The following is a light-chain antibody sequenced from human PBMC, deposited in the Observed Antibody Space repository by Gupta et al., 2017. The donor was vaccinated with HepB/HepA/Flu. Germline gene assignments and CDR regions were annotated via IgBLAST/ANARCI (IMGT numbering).Light chain of an antibody. CDR1: SSNIGSNT. CDR3: AAWDDSLNGEV. J-gene: IGLJ1*01. CDR2: SNN. Sequence: QSVLPQPPSASGTPAQRVTISCSGSSSNIGSNTVNWYQQLPGTAPKPLMYSNNQRPSGVPDRFSGSKSGTSASLAISGLQSEDEADYYCAAWDDSLNGEVFGAGTKVTVL. V-gene: IGLV1-44*01.